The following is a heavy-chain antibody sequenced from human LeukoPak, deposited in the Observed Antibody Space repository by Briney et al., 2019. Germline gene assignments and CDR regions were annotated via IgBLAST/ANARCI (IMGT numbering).Heavy chain of an antibody. V-gene: IGHV4-59*12. J-gene: IGHJ3*02. CDR3: ARDRGSLFAGAFDI. D-gene: IGHD3-16*01. CDR1: GGSISSYY. CDR2: IYYSGST. Sequence: KPSETLSLTCTVSGGSISSYYWSWIRQPPGKGLEWIGYIYYSGSTNYNPSLKSRVTISVDTSKNQFSLKLSSVTAADTAVYYCARDRGSLFAGAFDIWGQGTMVTVSS.